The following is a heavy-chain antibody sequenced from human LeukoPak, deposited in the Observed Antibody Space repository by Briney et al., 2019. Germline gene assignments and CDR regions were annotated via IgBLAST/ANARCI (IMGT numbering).Heavy chain of an antibody. CDR3: ARGGMTTVTSFDY. D-gene: IGHD4-11*01. V-gene: IGHV1-69*05. CDR2: IIPIFGTA. CDR1: GGTFSSYA. J-gene: IGHJ4*02. Sequence: ASVKVSCKASGGTFSSYAISWVRQAPGQGLEWMGGIIPIFGTANYAQKFQGRVTITTDESTSTAYMELRSLRSEDTAVYYCARGGMTTVTSFDYWGQGTLVTVSS.